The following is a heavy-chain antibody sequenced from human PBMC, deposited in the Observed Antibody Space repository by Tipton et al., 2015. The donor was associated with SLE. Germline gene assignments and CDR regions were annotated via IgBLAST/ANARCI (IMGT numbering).Heavy chain of an antibody. D-gene: IGHD6-13*01. CDR3: AKDLGTDSSSWRWYFDL. Sequence: SLRLSCAASGFTFSSYAMSWVRQAPGKGLEWVSSISSSSSYIYYADSVKGRFTISRDNAKNSLYLQMNSLRAEDTAVYYCAKDLGTDSSSWRWYFDLWGRGTLVTVSS. V-gene: IGHV3-21*01. J-gene: IGHJ2*01. CDR1: GFTFSSYA. CDR2: ISSSSSYI.